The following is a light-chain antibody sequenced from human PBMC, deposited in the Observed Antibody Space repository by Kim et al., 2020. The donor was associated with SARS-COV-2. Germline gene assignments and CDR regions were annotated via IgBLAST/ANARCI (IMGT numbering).Light chain of an antibody. J-gene: IGKJ5*01. Sequence: AYGGDRVTITCRASQSISSWLAWYQQKPGKAPKLLIYKASSLESGVPSMFSGSVSGTEFTLTISSLQPDDFATYYCQQDNSYSITFGQGTRLEIK. CDR2: KAS. CDR1: QSISSW. CDR3: QQDNSYSIT. V-gene: IGKV1-5*03.